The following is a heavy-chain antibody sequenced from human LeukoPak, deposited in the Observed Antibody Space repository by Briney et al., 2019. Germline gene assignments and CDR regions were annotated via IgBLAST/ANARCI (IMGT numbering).Heavy chain of an antibody. CDR2: IIPIFGTA. CDR1: GGTFSSYA. V-gene: IGHV1-69*13. D-gene: IGHD3-22*01. Sequence: SVKVSCKASGGTFSSYAISWVRQAPGQGLEWMGGIIPIFGTANYAQKFQGRVTITADESTSTAYMELSSLRSEDTAVYYCARDKGYYYDSSGYYYPFDYWGQGTLVTVSS. CDR3: ARDKGYYYDSSGYYYPFDY. J-gene: IGHJ4*02.